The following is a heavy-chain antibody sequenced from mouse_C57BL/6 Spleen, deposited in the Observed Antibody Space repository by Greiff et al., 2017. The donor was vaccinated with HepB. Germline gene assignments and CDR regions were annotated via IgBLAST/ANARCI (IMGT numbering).Heavy chain of an antibody. CDR3: ARGDGYYNDFDY. V-gene: IGHV1-69*01. CDR1: GYTFTSYW. J-gene: IGHJ2*01. D-gene: IGHD2-3*01. Sequence: QVQLQQPGAELVMPGASVKLSCKASGYTFTSYWMHWVKQRPGQGLEWIGEIYPSDSYTNYNQKFKGKSTLTVDKSSSTAYMQLSSLTSEDSAVYYCARGDGYYNDFDYWGQGTTLTVSS. CDR2: IYPSDSYT.